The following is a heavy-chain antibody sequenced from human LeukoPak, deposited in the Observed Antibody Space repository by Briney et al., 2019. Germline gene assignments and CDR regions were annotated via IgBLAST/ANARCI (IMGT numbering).Heavy chain of an antibody. CDR2: ISSSGTTI. CDR1: GFTFSDYY. J-gene: IGHJ3*02. D-gene: IGHD2-2*01. CDR3: ARARYCSSISCRDAFDI. V-gene: IGHV3-11*04. Sequence: GGSLRLSCAASGFTFSDYYMSWIRQAPGKGLEWVSYISSSGTTIHYADSVRGRFTISRDNAKNSLYLQMNSLRAEDTAVYYCARARYCSSISCRDAFDIWGQGTMVTVSS.